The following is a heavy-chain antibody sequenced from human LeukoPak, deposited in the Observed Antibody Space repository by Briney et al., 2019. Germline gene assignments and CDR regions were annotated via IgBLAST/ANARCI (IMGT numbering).Heavy chain of an antibody. V-gene: IGHV3-21*06. D-gene: IGHD6-19*01. CDR3: ARLQWLQTGRDFLDY. CDR2: ISSSGSYI. CDR1: GFTFSSYA. Sequence: GGSLRLSCATSGFTFSSYAIQWVRQAPGKGLEWVSSISSSGSYIYYADSVKGRFTISRDNAKNSLDLQMNSLRVEDTAVYYCARLQWLQTGRDFLDYWGQGTLVTVSS. J-gene: IGHJ4*02.